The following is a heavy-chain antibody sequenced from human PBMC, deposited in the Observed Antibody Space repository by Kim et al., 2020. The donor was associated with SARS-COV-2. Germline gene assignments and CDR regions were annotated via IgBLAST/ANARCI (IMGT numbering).Heavy chain of an antibody. Sequence: GGSLRLSCAASGFTFDAYAMHWVRQAPGKGLEWVSGISWNSGSIGYADSVKGRFTISRDNAKNSLYLQMNSLRAEDTALYYCAKDMRYGSGSVYWGQGTLVTVSS. J-gene: IGHJ4*02. CDR3: AKDMRYGSGSVY. D-gene: IGHD3-10*01. CDR2: ISWNSGSI. CDR1: GFTFDAYA. V-gene: IGHV3-9*01.